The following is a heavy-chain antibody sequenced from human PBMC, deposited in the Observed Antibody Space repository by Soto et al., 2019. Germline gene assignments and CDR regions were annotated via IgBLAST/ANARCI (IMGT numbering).Heavy chain of an antibody. D-gene: IGHD2-2*01. CDR2: IYSDGAT. CDR3: SRVGCSNSNCQTRGMDV. Sequence: QVQLQESGPGLVRPSETLYLICNVSGGPISNYYWSWVPQPAGKGLEWVGRIYSDGATNYSPSLKSRVFMSLDMSGNQFSLQLNSVTAADTAVYYCSRVGCSNSNCQTRGMDVWGQGTTVTVSS. J-gene: IGHJ6*02. V-gene: IGHV4-4*07. CDR1: GGPISNYY.